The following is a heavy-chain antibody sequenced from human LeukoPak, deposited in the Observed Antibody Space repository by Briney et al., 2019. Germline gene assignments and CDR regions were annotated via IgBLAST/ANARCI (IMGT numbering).Heavy chain of an antibody. D-gene: IGHD1-26*01. CDR1: GYTFTSYG. Sequence: ASVKVSCKASGYTFTSYGISWVRQAPGQGLEWMGWISAYNGNTNYAQKLQGRVTMTTDTSTSTAYMELRSLRSDDTAVYYCARDPSFESGSYGNWFDPWGQGTLVTVSS. CDR2: ISAYNGNT. V-gene: IGHV1-18*01. J-gene: IGHJ5*02. CDR3: ARDPSFESGSYGNWFDP.